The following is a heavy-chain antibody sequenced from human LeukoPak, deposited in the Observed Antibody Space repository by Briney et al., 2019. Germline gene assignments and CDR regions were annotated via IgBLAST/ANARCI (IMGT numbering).Heavy chain of an antibody. D-gene: IGHD6-19*01. CDR3: ARCVWAVAGACDI. CDR2: IYYSGST. Sequence: SETLSLTCTVSSGTISSSSYYWGRIRQPPGKGLEWIGSIYYSGSTYYNPSLKSRVTISVDTSKNQFSLKLSSVTAADTAVYYCARCVWAVAGACDIWGQGTMVTVSS. V-gene: IGHV4-39*01. J-gene: IGHJ3*02. CDR1: SGTISSSSYY.